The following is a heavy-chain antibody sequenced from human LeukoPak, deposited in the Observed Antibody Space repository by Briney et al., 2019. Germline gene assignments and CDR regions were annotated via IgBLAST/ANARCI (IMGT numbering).Heavy chain of an antibody. Sequence: GGSLRLSCAASGFTFSSYSMNWVRQAPGKGLEWVSSISSSSSYIYYADSVKGRFTISRDNAKNSLYLQMNSLRAEDTAVYYCARDRIDRGVIPIRYYYMDVWGKGTTVTVSS. J-gene: IGHJ6*03. CDR2: ISSSSSYI. CDR1: GFTFSSYS. CDR3: ARDRIDRGVIPIRYYYMDV. D-gene: IGHD3-10*01. V-gene: IGHV3-21*01.